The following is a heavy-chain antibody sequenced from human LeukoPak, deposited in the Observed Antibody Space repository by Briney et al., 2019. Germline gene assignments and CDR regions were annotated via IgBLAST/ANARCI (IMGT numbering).Heavy chain of an antibody. J-gene: IGHJ4*02. CDR3: ARDTGTTRFDY. CDR1: GGSISSGSYY. V-gene: IGHV4-61*02. CDR2: IYTSGST. D-gene: IGHD1/OR15-1a*01. Sequence: SQTLSLTCTVSGGSISSGSYYWSWIRQPAGKGLEWIGRIYTSGSTNYNPSLKSRVTISVDMSKNQFSLELSSVTAADTAVYYCARDTGTTRFDYWGQGTLVTVSS.